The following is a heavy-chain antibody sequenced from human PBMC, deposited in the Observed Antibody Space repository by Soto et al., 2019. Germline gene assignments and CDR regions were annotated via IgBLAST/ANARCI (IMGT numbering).Heavy chain of an antibody. J-gene: IGHJ5*02. CDR2: LHSAGNP. V-gene: IGHV3-66*01. CDR3: ARGLAREAGIDR. D-gene: IGHD6-19*01. CDR1: GFTVNSNY. Sequence: GGSLRLSCAASGFTVNSNYMHWVRQAPGKGLEWVSVLHSAGNPYYADSVKGRFTISSDTSDNTLYLQMNALRADDTAVYYCARGLAREAGIDRRGQGTLVTVSS.